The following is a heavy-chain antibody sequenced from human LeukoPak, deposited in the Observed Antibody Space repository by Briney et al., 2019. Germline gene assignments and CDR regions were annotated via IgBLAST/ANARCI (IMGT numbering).Heavy chain of an antibody. CDR2: ISAYNGNT. J-gene: IGHJ3*02. V-gene: IGHV1-18*01. D-gene: IGHD4-17*01. CDR1: GYTFTSYG. CDR3: ARILMTTVTTAGDI. Sequence: ASVKVSCKASGYTFTSYGISWVRQAPGQGLEWMGWISAYNGNTNYAQKLQGRVTMTTDTSTSTAYMELRSLRSDDTAVYYRARILMTTVTTAGDIWGQGTMVTVSS.